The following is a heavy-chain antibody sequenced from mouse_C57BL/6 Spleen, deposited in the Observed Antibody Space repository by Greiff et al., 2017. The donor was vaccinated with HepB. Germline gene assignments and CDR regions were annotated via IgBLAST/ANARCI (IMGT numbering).Heavy chain of an antibody. CDR1: GYAFSSYW. CDR3: ARRGIYGWDFDY. J-gene: IGHJ2*01. Sequence: QVQLKQSGAELVKPGASVKISCKASGYAFSSYWMNWVKQRPGKGLVWIGQIYPGDGDTNYNGKFKGKATLTAAKSSSTAYMQLSSLTSEDSAVLCCARRGIYGWDFDYWGQGTTLTVSS. V-gene: IGHV1-80*01. D-gene: IGHD1-2*01. CDR2: IYPGDGDT.